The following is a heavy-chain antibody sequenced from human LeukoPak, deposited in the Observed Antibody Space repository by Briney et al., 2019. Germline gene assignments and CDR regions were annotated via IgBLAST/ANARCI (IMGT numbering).Heavy chain of an antibody. V-gene: IGHV4-61*01. D-gene: IGHD1-26*01. CDR1: GGSVSSGSYY. CDR2: IYYSGST. CDR3: ARVMSGSYNY. Sequence: SETLSLTCTVSGGSVSSGSYYWSWVRQPPGKGPEWIGYIYYSGSTNYNPSLKSRVTISVDTSKNQFSLKLSSVTAADTAVYYCARVMSGSYNYWGQGTLVTVSS. J-gene: IGHJ4*02.